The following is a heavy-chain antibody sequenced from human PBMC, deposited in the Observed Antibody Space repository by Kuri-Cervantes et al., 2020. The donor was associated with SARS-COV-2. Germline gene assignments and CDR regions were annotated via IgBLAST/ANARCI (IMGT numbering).Heavy chain of an antibody. D-gene: IGHD6-13*01. CDR2: IYHSGST. CDR1: GYSISSGYY. Sequence: SETLSLTCAVSGYSISSGYYWGWLRQPPGKGLEWIGSIYHSGSTYYSPSLKSRVTISVDTSKNQFSLKLSTVTAADTAVYYCARVRKQQLVGHYGMDFWGQGTTVTVSS. V-gene: IGHV4-38-2*01. CDR3: ARVRKQQLVGHYGMDF. J-gene: IGHJ6*02.